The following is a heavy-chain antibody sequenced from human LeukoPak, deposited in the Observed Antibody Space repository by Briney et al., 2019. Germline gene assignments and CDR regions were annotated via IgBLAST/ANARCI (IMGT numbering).Heavy chain of an antibody. CDR2: ISGSGGST. CDR1: GFTFSSYA. CDR3: AKQLGYCSDGSCYFPY. D-gene: IGHD2-15*01. Sequence: PGGSLRLSCAASGFTFSSYAMSWVRQAPGKGLEWVSAISGSGGSTYCADSVQGRFTISRDNSKSTLCLQMNSLRAEDTAVYYCAKQLGYCSDGSCYFPYWGQGTLVTVSS. V-gene: IGHV3-23*01. J-gene: IGHJ4*02.